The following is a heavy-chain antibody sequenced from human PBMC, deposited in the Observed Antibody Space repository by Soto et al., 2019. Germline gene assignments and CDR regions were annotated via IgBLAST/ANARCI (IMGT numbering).Heavy chain of an antibody. CDR2: IYNSGRY. V-gene: IGHV4-59*12. CDR1: GGFI. Sequence: SETLSLTCTVSGGFIWGWIRQSPDKGLEWIGYIYNSGRYNYNPSLESRLTISIDTSKNQFSLKLTSATAADTAVYYCARDFKRYSSSPGPLEYWGQGTLVTVSS. J-gene: IGHJ4*02. D-gene: IGHD6-6*01. CDR3: ARDFKRYSSSPGPLEY.